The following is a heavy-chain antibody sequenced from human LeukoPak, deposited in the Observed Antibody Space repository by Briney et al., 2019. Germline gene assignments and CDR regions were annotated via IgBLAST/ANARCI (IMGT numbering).Heavy chain of an antibody. D-gene: IGHD6-19*01. CDR3: AKHGQWLVYTQH. CDR1: GASISTNNY. J-gene: IGHJ4*02. V-gene: IGHV4-39*01. CDR2: ILYSGIT. Sequence: SETLSLTCTVSGASISTNNYWAWIRQPPGKGLEWIGGILYSGITYYNPSLESRVTVSVDMSKNQFSLKLGSVTAADTAIYYCAKHGQWLVYTQHWGRGTLVTVSP.